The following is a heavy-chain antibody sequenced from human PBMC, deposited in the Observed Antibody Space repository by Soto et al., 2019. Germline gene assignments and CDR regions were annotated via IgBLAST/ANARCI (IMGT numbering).Heavy chain of an antibody. V-gene: IGHV4-28*01. Sequence: PSETLSLTCAVSGYSISSSNWWGWIRQPPGKGLEWIGYIYYSGSTYYNPSLKSRVTMSVDTSKNQFSLKLSSVTAVDTAVYYCARKAVTTRRFDYWYFDLWGRGTLVTVSS. CDR1: GYSISSSNW. J-gene: IGHJ2*01. CDR3: ARKAVTTRRFDYWYFDL. D-gene: IGHD4-17*01. CDR2: IYYSGST.